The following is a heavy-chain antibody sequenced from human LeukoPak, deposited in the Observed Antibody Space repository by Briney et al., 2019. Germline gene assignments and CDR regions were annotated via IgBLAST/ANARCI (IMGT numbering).Heavy chain of an antibody. J-gene: IGHJ4*02. CDR1: GFTFSSYA. V-gene: IGHV3-30-3*01. CDR2: ISYDGSNK. Sequence: GRSLRLSCAASGFTFSSYAMHWVRQAPGKGLEWVAVISYDGSNKYYADSVKGRFTISRDNSKNTLYLQMNSLKTEDTAVYYCTTVSGPERTDYWGQGTLVTVSS. D-gene: IGHD1-14*01. CDR3: TTVSGPERTDY.